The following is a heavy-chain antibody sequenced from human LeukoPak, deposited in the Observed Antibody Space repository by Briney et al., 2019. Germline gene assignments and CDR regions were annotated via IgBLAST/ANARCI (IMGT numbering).Heavy chain of an antibody. V-gene: IGHV4-4*02. D-gene: IGHD3-10*01. CDR1: GGSISSDNW. Sequence: PSGTLSLTCSVSVSGGSISSDNWWSWVRQPPGKGLEWIGEIYHSGSTNYNPSLKSRVTISVDMAKNHFFLKLNSVTAADTAVYYCARQIDGSGSSIWGPGTRVSVSA. CDR3: ARQIDGSGSSI. J-gene: IGHJ3*02. CDR2: IYHSGST.